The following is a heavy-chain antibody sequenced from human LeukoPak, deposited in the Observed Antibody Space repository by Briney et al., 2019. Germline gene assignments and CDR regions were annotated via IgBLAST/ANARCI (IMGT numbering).Heavy chain of an antibody. J-gene: IGHJ3*02. Sequence: SVKVSCKASGGTFSSYAISWVRQAPGQGLEWMGRFIPIFGTANYAQKFQGRVTITTDESTSTAYMELSSLRSEDTAVYYCARGLRYYYDSSGYYYDGSQDAFDIWGQGTMVTVSS. CDR3: ARGLRYYYDSSGYYYDGSQDAFDI. CDR2: FIPIFGTA. D-gene: IGHD3-22*01. V-gene: IGHV1-69*05. CDR1: GGTFSSYA.